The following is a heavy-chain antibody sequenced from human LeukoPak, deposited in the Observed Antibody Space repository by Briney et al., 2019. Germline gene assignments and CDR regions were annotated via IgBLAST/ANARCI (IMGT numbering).Heavy chain of an antibody. D-gene: IGHD1-26*01. V-gene: IGHV3-9*01. CDR3: AKHMRATNTYSFFGLDV. J-gene: IGHJ6*02. Sequence: GRSLRLSCAATGFTFKDYGMHWARQPPGKGLEWVSSINWNGGGTDYADSVKSRFTISRDNAKNSLYLQLSSLRPEDTALYYCAKHMRATNTYSFFGLDVWGQGTTVTVSS. CDR2: INWNGGGT. CDR1: GFTFKDYG.